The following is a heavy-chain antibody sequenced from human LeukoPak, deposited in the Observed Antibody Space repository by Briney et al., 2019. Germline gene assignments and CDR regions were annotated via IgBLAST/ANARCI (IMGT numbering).Heavy chain of an antibody. CDR1: GFTFSTYA. CDR2: ISGTGGST. D-gene: IGHD4-17*01. CDR3: AKLHGDFLPAHY. V-gene: IGHV3-23*01. Sequence: GGSLRLSCAASGFTFSTYAMTWVRQAPGKGLEWVSLISGTGGSTYYADSVKGRFTISRDSSKNTLVLQMNTLRVEDTALYYCAKLHGDFLPAHYWGQGTLVTVSS. J-gene: IGHJ4*02.